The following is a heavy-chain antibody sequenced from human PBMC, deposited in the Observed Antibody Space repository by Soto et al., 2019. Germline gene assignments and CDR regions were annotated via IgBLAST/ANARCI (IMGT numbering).Heavy chain of an antibody. CDR1: GFTFDDHA. CDR2: ISWNSGST. D-gene: IGHD3-10*01. Sequence: EVQLVESGGGLAQPGRSLRLSCAASGFTFDDHAMHWVRQAPGKGLEWVSSISWNSGSTGYADSVKGRFTISRDNAKNSLYLQMNSLRAEDTALYYCATDLYGSGTYDYWGQGTLVTVSS. CDR3: ATDLYGSGTYDY. J-gene: IGHJ4*02. V-gene: IGHV3-9*01.